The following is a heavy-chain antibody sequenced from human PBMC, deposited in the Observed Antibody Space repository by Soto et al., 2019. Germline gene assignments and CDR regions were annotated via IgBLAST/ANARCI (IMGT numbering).Heavy chain of an antibody. J-gene: IGHJ4*02. Sequence: QVQLLQSGAEVKKPGASVKVSCKASGYTFTTYGISWVRQAPGQGLEWMGWISANSGYTDYAKKLQGRVSMTTDTSQTTAYIELRRLKSDDTAVYYCARDLNTETPGGNWGQGTLVSVSS. CDR1: GYTFTTYG. V-gene: IGHV1-18*04. D-gene: IGHD4-4*01. CDR3: ARDLNTETPGGN. CDR2: ISANSGYT.